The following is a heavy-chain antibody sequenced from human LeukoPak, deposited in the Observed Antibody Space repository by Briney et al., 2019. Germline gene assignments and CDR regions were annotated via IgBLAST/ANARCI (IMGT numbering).Heavy chain of an antibody. CDR2: IWYDGSNK. CDR1: GFTFSSYG. J-gene: IGHJ4*02. V-gene: IGHV3-33*01. CDR3: ARDYYGSGSYPLYYFDY. Sequence: PGGSLRLSCAASGFTFSSYGMHRVRQAPGKGLEWVAVIWYDGSNKYYADSVKGRFTISRDNSKNTLYLQMNSLRAEDTAVYYCARDYYGSGSYPLYYFDYWGQGTLVTVSS. D-gene: IGHD3-10*01.